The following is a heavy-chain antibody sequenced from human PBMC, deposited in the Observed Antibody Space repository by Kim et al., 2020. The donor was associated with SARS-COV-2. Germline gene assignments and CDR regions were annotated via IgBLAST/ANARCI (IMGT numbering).Heavy chain of an antibody. J-gene: IGHJ6*02. Sequence: QKFQGRVTITRDTSASTAYMELSSLRSEDTAVYYCASSLSSGYYYYGMDVWGQGTTVTVSS. CDR3: ASSLSSGYYYYGMDV. V-gene: IGHV1-3*01.